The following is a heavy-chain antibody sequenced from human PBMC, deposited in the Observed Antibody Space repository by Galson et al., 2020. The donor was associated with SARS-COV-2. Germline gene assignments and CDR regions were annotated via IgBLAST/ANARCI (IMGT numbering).Heavy chain of an antibody. D-gene: IGHD2-8*01. V-gene: IGHV3-21*01. CDR2: ISYDGRDI. J-gene: IGHJ5*02. Sequence: GESLKISCIASEFTFSVYSMTWVRQSPGKGLEWVSYISYDGRDIYYADSGKGRFTISRDNAKNSLFLQMNNLRADDTAVYYCATPPEYYCTSKVCGGVWAWGRGGLVTVSS. CDR3: ATPPEYYCTSKVCGGVWA. CDR1: EFTFSVYS.